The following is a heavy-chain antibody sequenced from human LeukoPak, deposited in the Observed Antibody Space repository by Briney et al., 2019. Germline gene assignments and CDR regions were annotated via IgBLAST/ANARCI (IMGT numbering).Heavy chain of an antibody. CDR3: AKDHTPGLADY. V-gene: IGHV3-23*01. CDR1: GFTFSSYA. D-gene: IGHD2-2*02. J-gene: IGHJ4*02. CDR2: ISGSGGST. Sequence: GGSLRLSCAASGFTFSSYAMSWVRQAPGKGLEWVSAISGSGGSTYYADSVKGRFTISRDSSKNTLYLQMDSLRAEDTAVYYCAKDHTPGLADYWGQGTLVTVSS.